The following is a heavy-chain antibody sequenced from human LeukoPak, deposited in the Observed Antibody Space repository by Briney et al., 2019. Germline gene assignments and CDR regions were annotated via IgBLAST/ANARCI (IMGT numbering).Heavy chain of an antibody. Sequence: GGSLRLSCAASGFTFSSYGMHWVRQAPGKGLEWVAFVRYDGSKEYYADSVKGRFTISRDNSKNTLYLQMNSLKTEDTAVYYCAKDSRYYYVDYWGQGTLVTVSS. J-gene: IGHJ4*02. D-gene: IGHD1-14*01. CDR2: VRYDGSKE. CDR1: GFTFSSYG. V-gene: IGHV3-30*02. CDR3: AKDSRYYYVDY.